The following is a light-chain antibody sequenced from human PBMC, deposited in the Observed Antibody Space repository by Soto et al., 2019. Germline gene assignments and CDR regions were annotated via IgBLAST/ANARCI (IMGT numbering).Light chain of an antibody. V-gene: IGKV3-20*01. CDR3: KQYSDTPIT. J-gene: IGKJ5*01. CDR2: GAS. Sequence: EIVLTQSPDTLSLSPGESATLSCRGSQSVSSSYVAWYQQKRGQAPRLLIYGASSRATGIPDRFSGGGSGTDFTLTINRLEPEDFAVYYCKQYSDTPITFGQGTRLEIK. CDR1: QSVSSSY.